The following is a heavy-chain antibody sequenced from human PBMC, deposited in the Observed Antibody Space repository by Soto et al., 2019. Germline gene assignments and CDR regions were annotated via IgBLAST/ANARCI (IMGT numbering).Heavy chain of an antibody. V-gene: IGHV3-74*01. CDR2: INGDGSIT. CDR1: GFTFSSYW. J-gene: IGHJ6*02. CDR3: TRDPYVLRFLEWLPPGGEYAMDV. Sequence: GVSLRLSCAASGFTFSSYWMHWVRQAPGEGLVWVSRINGDGSITTYADSVKGRFSISRDNAKNSLYLQMNSLRAEDTAVYYCTRDPYVLRFLEWLPPGGEYAMDVWGQGTTVTVSS. D-gene: IGHD3-3*01.